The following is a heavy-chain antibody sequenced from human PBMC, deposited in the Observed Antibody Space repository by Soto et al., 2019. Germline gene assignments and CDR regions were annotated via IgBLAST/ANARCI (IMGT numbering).Heavy chain of an antibody. V-gene: IGHV4-31*03. CDR1: GGSINSGGYY. CDR3: ARHGDYPNAPSYLSFDY. J-gene: IGHJ4*02. CDR2: IYYSGST. D-gene: IGHD4-17*01. Sequence: PSETLSLTCTVSGGSINSGGYYWSWIRQHTGKGLEWIGYIYYSGSTYYNPSLKSRVTISVDTSKNQFSLKLSSVTAPDTAVYYCARHGDYPNAPSYLSFDYWGQGNLVTVS.